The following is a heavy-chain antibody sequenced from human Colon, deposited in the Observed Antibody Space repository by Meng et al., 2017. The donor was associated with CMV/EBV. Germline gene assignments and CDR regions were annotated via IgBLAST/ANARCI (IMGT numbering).Heavy chain of an antibody. CDR1: GYTFTSYD. CDR2: MNPNSGNT. Sequence: ASVKVSCKASGYTFTSYDINWVRQATGQGLEWMGWMNPNSGNTGYAQKFQGRVTITRNTSISTAYMELSSLRSEDTAVYYCARDHQLASHYYSGVDVWGQGTTVTVSS. V-gene: IGHV1-8*03. CDR3: ARDHQLASHYYSGVDV. J-gene: IGHJ6*02. D-gene: IGHD6-13*01.